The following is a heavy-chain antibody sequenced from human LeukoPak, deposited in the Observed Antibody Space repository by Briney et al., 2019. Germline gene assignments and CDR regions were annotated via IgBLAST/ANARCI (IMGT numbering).Heavy chain of an antibody. D-gene: IGHD4-23*01. V-gene: IGHV4-39*01. Sequence: SETLSLTCTVSGGSISNSSYYWGWIRQPPGKGLECIGSIYYSGSTYYNPSLKSRVTISVDTSKNQFSLKLSSVTAADTAVYYCARRYGGNSIYYYYYYMDVWGKGTTVTVSS. CDR1: GGSISNSSYY. CDR2: IYYSGST. J-gene: IGHJ6*03. CDR3: ARRYGGNSIYYYYYYMDV.